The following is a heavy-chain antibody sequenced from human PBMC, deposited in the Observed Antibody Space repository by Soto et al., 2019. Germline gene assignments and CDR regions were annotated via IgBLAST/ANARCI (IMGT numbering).Heavy chain of an antibody. CDR2: IIPIFGTA. Sequence: SVRFSCRASGDTFSSYAISWVRQAPGQGLEWMGGIIPIFGTANYARKFQGRVTITADESTSTAYMELSSLRSEDTAVYYCARVWAYCGGDCYSHYYYGMDVWGQGTTVTVSS. J-gene: IGHJ6*02. D-gene: IGHD2-21*02. CDR3: ARVWAYCGGDCYSHYYYGMDV. V-gene: IGHV1-69*13. CDR1: GDTFSSYA.